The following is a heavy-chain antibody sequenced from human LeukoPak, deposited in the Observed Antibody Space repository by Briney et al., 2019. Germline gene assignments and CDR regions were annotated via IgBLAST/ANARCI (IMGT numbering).Heavy chain of an antibody. CDR2: ISYDGSNK. CDR1: GFTFSSYA. CDR3: ARGDRGFDY. V-gene: IGHV3-30-3*01. D-gene: IGHD3-16*01. J-gene: IGHJ4*02. Sequence: PGGSLRLSCAASGFTFSSYAVHWVRQAPGKGLEWVAVISYDGSNKYYADSVKGRFTISRDNSKNTLYLQMNSLRAEDTAVYYCARGDRGFDYWGQGTLVTVSS.